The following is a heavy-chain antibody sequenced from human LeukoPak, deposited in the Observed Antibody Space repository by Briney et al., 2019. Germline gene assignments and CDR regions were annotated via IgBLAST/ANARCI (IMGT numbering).Heavy chain of an antibody. V-gene: IGHV1-3*01. Sequence: GASVKVSCKASGYTFTSYAMHWVRQAPGQRLEWMGWINAGNGNTKYSQKFQGRVTITRDTSASTAYMELSSLRSDDTAVYYCAREATGGLKYNWFDPWGQGTLVTVSS. CDR3: AREATGGLKYNWFDP. D-gene: IGHD3-10*01. CDR1: GYTFTSYA. CDR2: INAGNGNT. J-gene: IGHJ5*02.